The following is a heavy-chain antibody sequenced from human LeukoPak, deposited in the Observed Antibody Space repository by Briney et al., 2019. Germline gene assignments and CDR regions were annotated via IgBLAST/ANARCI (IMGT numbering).Heavy chain of an antibody. CDR2: ISGSGGDT. V-gene: IGHV3-23*01. CDR1: GFTFSTYV. CDR3: AKPYDNSGYYYPFDY. Sequence: GGSLRLSCTASGFTFSTYVMSWVRQVPGEGLEWVSAISGSGGDTSYPDSVMGRFTISRDNSKNTLYLQMNSLRAEDTAVYYCAKPYDNSGYYYPFDYWGQGSLVTVSS. D-gene: IGHD3-22*01. J-gene: IGHJ4*02.